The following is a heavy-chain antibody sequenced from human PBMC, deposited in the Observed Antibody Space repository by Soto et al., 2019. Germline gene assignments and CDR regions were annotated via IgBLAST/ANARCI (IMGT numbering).Heavy chain of an antibody. J-gene: IGHJ6*02. CDR3: ARAGYYGSGTYYKKPYSYYYGMDV. V-gene: IGHV4-38-2*01. D-gene: IGHD3-10*01. Sequence: PSETLSLTCAVSGYSISSGYYWGWIRQPPGKGLEWIGSIYHSGSTYYNPSLKSRVTISVDTSKNQFSLKLSSVTAADTAVYYCARAGYYGSGTYYKKPYSYYYGMDVWGQGTTVTVP. CDR2: IYHSGST. CDR1: GYSISSGYY.